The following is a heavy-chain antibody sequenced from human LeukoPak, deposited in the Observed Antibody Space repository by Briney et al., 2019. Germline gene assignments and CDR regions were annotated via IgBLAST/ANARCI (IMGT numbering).Heavy chain of an antibody. D-gene: IGHD2-15*01. V-gene: IGHV3-30*02. J-gene: IGHJ4*02. CDR3: AKIAGRSRARSDY. CDR2: IRYDGSNK. Sequence: PGGSLRLSCAASGFTFSSYGMHWVRQAPGKGLEWVAFIRYDGSNKYYADSVKGRFTISRDNPKNTLYLQMNSLRAEDTAVYYCAKIAGRSRARSDYWGQGTLVTVSS. CDR1: GFTFSSYG.